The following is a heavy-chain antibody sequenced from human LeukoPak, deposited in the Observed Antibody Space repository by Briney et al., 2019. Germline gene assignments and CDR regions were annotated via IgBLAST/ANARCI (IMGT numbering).Heavy chain of an antibody. CDR3: VKHEEYYGWGSPVGDY. CDR1: GFTFSSYA. CDR2: VSGNGVST. V-gene: IGHV3-23*01. D-gene: IGHD3-10*01. J-gene: IGHJ4*02. Sequence: PGGSLRLSCAASGFTFSSYAMSWVRQAPGKGLEWVSGVSGNGVSTDYADSAKGRFTISRDNSKNTLHLQMNSLRAEDTAVYYCVKHEEYYGWGSPVGDYWGQGTLVTVSS.